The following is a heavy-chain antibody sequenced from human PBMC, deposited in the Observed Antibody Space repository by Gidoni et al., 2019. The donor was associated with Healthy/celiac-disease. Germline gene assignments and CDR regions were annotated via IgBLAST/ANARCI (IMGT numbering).Heavy chain of an antibody. CDR1: GGSIGSSSYY. V-gene: IGHV4-39*01. CDR2: IYYSGST. D-gene: IGHD3-22*01. CDR3: ARRMIGRWLQSIGDYFDY. Sequence: QLQLQESGPGLVKPAEILTLTCTVSGGSIGSSSYYWGWIRQPPGKGLEWIGNIYYSGSTYYNPSLKSRVTISVDTSKNQFSLNLSSVTAADTAVYYCARRMIGRWLQSIGDYFDYWGQGTLVTVSS. J-gene: IGHJ4*02.